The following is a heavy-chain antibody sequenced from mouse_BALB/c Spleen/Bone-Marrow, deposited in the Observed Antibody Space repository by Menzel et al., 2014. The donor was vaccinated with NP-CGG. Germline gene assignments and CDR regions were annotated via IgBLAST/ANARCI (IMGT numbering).Heavy chain of an antibody. CDR2: ILPGRGST. CDR3: ARWDTTAMDY. J-gene: IGHJ4*01. V-gene: IGHV1-9*01. D-gene: IGHD1-1*01. CDR1: GYTFGSYW. Sequence: VKLVESGAELMKPGASVKISCKATGYTFGSYWIEWVKQRPGHGLEWIGEILPGRGSTNYNEKFKGKATFTSDTSSNTAYMQLSSLTSEDSAVYYCARWDTTAMDYWGQGTSVTVSS.